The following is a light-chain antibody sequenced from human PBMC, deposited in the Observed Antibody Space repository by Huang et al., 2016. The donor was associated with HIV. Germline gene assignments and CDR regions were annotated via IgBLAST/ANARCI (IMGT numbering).Light chain of an antibody. CDR3: HQCYDIPQT. V-gene: IGKV4-1*01. CDR1: QSVLKTSNNKNC. Sequence: DIIMTQSPDSLALSLGGRAAINCTASQSVLKTSNNKNCLSWYQLKVGQPPKLLIYWASTRESGVPDRFSGSGSGTNFTLTIASLQAEDVAVYYCHQCYDIPQTFGQGTKVEVK. J-gene: IGKJ1*01. CDR2: WAS.